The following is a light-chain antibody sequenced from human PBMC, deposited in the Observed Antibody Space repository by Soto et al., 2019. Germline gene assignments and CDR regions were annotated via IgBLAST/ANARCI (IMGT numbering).Light chain of an antibody. CDR1: QSLSSRS. J-gene: IGKJ4*01. V-gene: IGKV3-20*01. CDR2: GAF. Sequence: EIVLTQSPGTLSLSPGERATLSCRASQSLSSRSLAWYQQKPGQAPRLLMYGAFNRATGIPDRFSGSGSGTDFTLTISSXEPEDLAVYYCQQYHTSLLTFGGGTKVEIK. CDR3: QQYHTSLLT.